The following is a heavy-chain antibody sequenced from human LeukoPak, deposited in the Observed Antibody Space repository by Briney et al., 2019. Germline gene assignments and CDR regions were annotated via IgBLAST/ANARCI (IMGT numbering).Heavy chain of an antibody. CDR2: IYYSGST. J-gene: IGHJ5*02. V-gene: IGHV4-59*01. D-gene: IGHD5-18*01. CDR1: GGSISSYY. Sequence: SETLSLTCTVSGGSISSYYWSWIRQPPGKGLEWIGYIYYSGSTNYNPSLKSRVTISVDTSKNQFSLKLSSVTAADTAVHYCARGGYSYGYHNWFDPWGQGTLVTVSS. CDR3: ARGGYSYGYHNWFDP.